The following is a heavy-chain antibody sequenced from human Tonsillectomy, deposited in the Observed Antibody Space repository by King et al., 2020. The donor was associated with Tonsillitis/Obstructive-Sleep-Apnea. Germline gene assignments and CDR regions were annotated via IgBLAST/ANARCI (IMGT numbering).Heavy chain of an antibody. CDR2: IDPSDSYT. Sequence: EVQLVPSGAEVKKPGESLRISCKGSGYTFISYWITWVRQMPGKGLEWMGKIDPSDSYTSYSPSFQGHVTISADKSISTAYLQWSSLKASDTAMYYCAIRYSSSWSNWGQGTLVTVSS. J-gene: IGHJ4*02. CDR3: AIRYSSSWSN. CDR1: GYTFISYW. D-gene: IGHD6-13*01. V-gene: IGHV5-10-1*01.